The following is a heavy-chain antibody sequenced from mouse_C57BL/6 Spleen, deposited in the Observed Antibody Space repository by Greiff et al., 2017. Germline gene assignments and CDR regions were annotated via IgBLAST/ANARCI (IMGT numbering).Heavy chain of an antibody. J-gene: IGHJ2*01. CDR2: IYPRSGNT. CDR1: GYTFTSYG. Sequence: VMLVESGAELARPGASVKLSCKASGYTFTSYGISWVKQRTGQGLEWIGEIYPRSGNTYYNEKFKGKATLTADKSSSTAYMELRSLTSEDSAVYFCARHSSGYFDYWGQGTTLTVSS. CDR3: ARHSSGYFDY. D-gene: IGHD3-2*02. V-gene: IGHV1-81*01.